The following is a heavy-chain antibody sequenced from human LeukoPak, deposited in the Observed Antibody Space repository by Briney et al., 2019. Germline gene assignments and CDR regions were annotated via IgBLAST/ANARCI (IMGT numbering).Heavy chain of an antibody. CDR3: ARDHYYGSGSYWDAFDI. CDR1: EYTFTGYY. J-gene: IGHJ3*02. D-gene: IGHD3-10*01. Sequence: ASVKVSCKASEYTFTGYYMHWLRQAPGQGLEWMGWINPNSGGTNYAQKFQGSVTITADESTSTAYMELSSLRSEDTAVYYCARDHYYGSGSYWDAFDIWGQGTMVTVSS. CDR2: INPNSGGT. V-gene: IGHV1-2*02.